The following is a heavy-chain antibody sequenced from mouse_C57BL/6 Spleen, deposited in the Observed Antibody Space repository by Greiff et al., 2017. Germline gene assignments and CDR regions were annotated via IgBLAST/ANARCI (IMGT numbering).Heavy chain of an antibody. Sequence: VQLQQSGAELVMPGASVKLSCKASGYTFTSYWMHWVKQRPGQGLEWIGEIDPSDSYTNYNQKFKGKSTLTVDKSSSTAYMQLSSLTSEDSAVYYCARKLYDYGGQGTTLTVSS. CDR2: IDPSDSYT. CDR3: ARKLYDY. D-gene: IGHD2-12*01. CDR1: GYTFTSYW. V-gene: IGHV1-69*01. J-gene: IGHJ2*01.